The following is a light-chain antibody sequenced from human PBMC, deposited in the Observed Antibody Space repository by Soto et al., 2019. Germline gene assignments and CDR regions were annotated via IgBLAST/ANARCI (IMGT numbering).Light chain of an antibody. J-gene: IGKJ4*01. CDR1: QNITNN. CDR2: HAS. CDR3: QQYYSYPLT. V-gene: IGKV1-33*01. Sequence: DIQMTQSPSSLSASVGDRVTITCQASQNITNNLSWYQQKPGKAPNLLIYHASKLAKGVTSRFSGSGSGTDFTLTISCLQSEDFATYYCQQYYSYPLTFGGGTKV.